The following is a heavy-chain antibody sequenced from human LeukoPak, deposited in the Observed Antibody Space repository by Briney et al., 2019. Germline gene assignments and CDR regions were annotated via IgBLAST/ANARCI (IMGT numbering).Heavy chain of an antibody. J-gene: IGHJ4*02. CDR1: GYTFTSYG. CDR2: ISAYNGNT. V-gene: IGHV1-18*01. CDR3: ARESNYDFWSGYSFDY. Sequence: GASVKVSCKASGYTFTSYGISWVRQAPGQGLEWMGWISAYNGNTNYAQKLQGRVTMTTDTSTRTAYMELRSLRSDDTAVYYCARESNYDFWSGYSFDYWGQGTLVTVSS. D-gene: IGHD3-3*01.